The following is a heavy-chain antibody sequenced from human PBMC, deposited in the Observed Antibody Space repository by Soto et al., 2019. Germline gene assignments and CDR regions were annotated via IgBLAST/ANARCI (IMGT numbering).Heavy chain of an antibody. D-gene: IGHD2-2*01. Sequence: QVQLVQSGAEVKKPGSSVKVSCKASGGTFSSYAISWVRQAPGQGLEWMGGIIPIFGTANYAQKFQGRVTITADESSSTAYMELSSLRSEDTAVYSCASVSEVPAALGDFDYWGQGTLVTVSS. J-gene: IGHJ4*02. V-gene: IGHV1-69*01. CDR3: ASVSEVPAALGDFDY. CDR2: IIPIFGTA. CDR1: GGTFSSYA.